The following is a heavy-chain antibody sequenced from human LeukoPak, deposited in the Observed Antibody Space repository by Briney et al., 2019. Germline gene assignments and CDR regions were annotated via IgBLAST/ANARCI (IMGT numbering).Heavy chain of an antibody. Sequence: PGGSLRLSCAASGFTVSSNYMSWVRQAPGKGLEWVSVIYSGGSTYYADSVKGRFTISRDNSKNTLYLQMNSLRAEDTAVYYCARDGYSYGSYNDYWGQGTLVIVSS. CDR2: IYSGGST. J-gene: IGHJ4*02. V-gene: IGHV3-53*01. CDR1: GFTVSSNY. CDR3: ARDGYSYGSYNDY. D-gene: IGHD5-18*01.